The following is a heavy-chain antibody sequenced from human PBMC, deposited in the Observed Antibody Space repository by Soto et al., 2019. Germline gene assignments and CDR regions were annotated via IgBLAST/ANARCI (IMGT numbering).Heavy chain of an antibody. CDR2: IYYSGST. CDR3: ARSCSNYVHTQFDF. J-gene: IGHJ4*02. D-gene: IGHD4-4*01. CDR1: GGSISSGGYY. V-gene: IGHV4-31*03. Sequence: QVRLQESGPGLVKPSQTLSLKCTVSGGSISSGGYYWGWIRQFPDTGLEWIGYIYYSGSTDYNPSLKSRLSISVDTSNNHSSLNLSSVTAADTAVYYCARSCSNYVHTQFDFWGQGTLVTVSS.